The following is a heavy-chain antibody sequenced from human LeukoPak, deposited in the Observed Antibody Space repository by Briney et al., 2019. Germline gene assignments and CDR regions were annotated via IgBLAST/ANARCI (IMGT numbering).Heavy chain of an antibody. V-gene: IGHV3-7*01. CDR2: IKHDGSED. CDR1: GFTFSNYW. D-gene: IGHD3-10*01. Sequence: GGSLRLSCAASGFTFSNYWMTWVRQAPGKGLEWVANIKHDGSEDYYLDSVKGRFTISRDNAKNSLYLQMNSLRAEDTAVYYCARESGFRGDAFDIWGQGTMVTVSS. CDR3: ARESGFRGDAFDI. J-gene: IGHJ3*02.